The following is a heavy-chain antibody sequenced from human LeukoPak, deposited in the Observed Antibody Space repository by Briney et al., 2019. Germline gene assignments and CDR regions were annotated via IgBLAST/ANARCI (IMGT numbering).Heavy chain of an antibody. D-gene: IGHD2-2*01. J-gene: IGHJ6*02. CDR2: ISGASHI. CDR3: ARGFDCSSASCSCMDL. Sequence: PGGSLRLSCAASGLPFSDYYMSWIRQAPGKGLECVSYISGASHIYYADSVKGRFTISRDNGKNSLFLHMTTLRAEDTAVYYCARGFDCSSASCSCMDLWGQGTTVTVSS. CDR1: GLPFSDYY. V-gene: IGHV3-11*01.